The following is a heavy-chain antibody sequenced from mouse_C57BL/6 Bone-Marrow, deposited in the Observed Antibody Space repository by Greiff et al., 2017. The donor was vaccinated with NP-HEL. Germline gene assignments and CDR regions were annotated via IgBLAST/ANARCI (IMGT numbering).Heavy chain of an antibody. CDR3: ARWHCYGPYYFDY. Sequence: QVQLKQSGPELVKPGASVKISCKASGYAFSSSWMNWVKQRPGKGLEWIGRIYPGDGDTNYNGKFKGKATLTADKSSSTAYMQLSSLTSEDSAVYFGARWHCYGPYYFDYWGQGTTLTVSS. CDR1: GYAFSSSW. J-gene: IGHJ2*01. D-gene: IGHD1-2*01. V-gene: IGHV1-82*01. CDR2: IYPGDGDT.